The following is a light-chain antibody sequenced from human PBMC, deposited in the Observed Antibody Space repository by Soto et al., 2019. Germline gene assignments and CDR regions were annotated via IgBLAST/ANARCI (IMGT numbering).Light chain of an antibody. CDR2: SNN. V-gene: IGLV1-44*01. J-gene: IGLJ1*01. CDR3: AAWDDSLNGPV. CDR1: SSNIGSNT. Sequence: QSVLTQPPSASGTPGQRVTISCSGSSSNIGSNTVNWYQQLPGTAPTLLIYSNNQQPSGVPDRFSGSKSGTSASLATSGLQSEDEEAYYCAAWDDSLNGPVFGTGTKLTVL.